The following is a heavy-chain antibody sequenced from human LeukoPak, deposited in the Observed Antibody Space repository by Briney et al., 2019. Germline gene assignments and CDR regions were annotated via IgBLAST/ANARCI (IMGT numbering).Heavy chain of an antibody. J-gene: IGHJ4*02. CDR1: GFTFSSYE. D-gene: IGHD5-18*01. CDR2: ISTGGTLI. CDR3: ARGGGYSYGSFDY. Sequence: QAGGSLRLSCAASGFTFSSYEMNWVRQAPGKGLEWVTYISTGGTLIYYADSVRGRFTISRDNAKNSLYLQMNSLRAEDTAVYYCARGGGYSYGSFDYWGQGTLVTVSS. V-gene: IGHV3-48*03.